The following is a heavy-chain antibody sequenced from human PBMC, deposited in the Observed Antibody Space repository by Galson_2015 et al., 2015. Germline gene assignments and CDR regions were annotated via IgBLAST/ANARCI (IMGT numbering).Heavy chain of an antibody. CDR2: INHSGST. Sequence: SETLSLTCAVYGGSFSGYYWSWIRQPPGKGLEWIGEINHSGSTNYNPSLKSRVTISVDTSKNQFSLKLSSVTAADTAVYYCARCSGSGWHGGYYGMDVWGQGTTVTVSS. D-gene: IGHD6-19*01. CDR3: ARCSGSGWHGGYYGMDV. CDR1: GGSFSGYY. V-gene: IGHV4-34*01. J-gene: IGHJ6*02.